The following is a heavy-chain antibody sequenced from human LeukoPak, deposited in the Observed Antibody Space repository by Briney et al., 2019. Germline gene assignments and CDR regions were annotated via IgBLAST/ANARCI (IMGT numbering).Heavy chain of an antibody. CDR3: AKDRTRQAY. Sequence: GGSLRLSCAASGFTFSNYWMSWVRQTPGKGLEWVANIKEDGSDKYYVDSLKGRFTISRDNAKNSLYLQMNSLRAEDAAVYYCAKDRTRQAYWGQGTLVTVSS. V-gene: IGHV3-7*03. D-gene: IGHD3-3*01. J-gene: IGHJ4*02. CDR1: GFTFSNYW. CDR2: IKEDGSDK.